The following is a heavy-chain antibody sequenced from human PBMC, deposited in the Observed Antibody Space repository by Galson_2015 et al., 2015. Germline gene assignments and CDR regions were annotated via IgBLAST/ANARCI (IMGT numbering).Heavy chain of an antibody. CDR3: ARSGNDCSPSSCYSSWLDP. D-gene: IGHD2-15*01. CDR1: GGTFNIYA. V-gene: IGHV1-69*13. CDR2: FIPVFGAA. Sequence: SVKVSCKASGGTFNIYAISWVRQAPGQGLEWMGGFIPVFGAADYAQRFQGRLTITADESTTTAYMELTSLRSEDTAVYYCARSGNDCSPSSCYSSWLDPWGQGTLVTVSS. J-gene: IGHJ5*02.